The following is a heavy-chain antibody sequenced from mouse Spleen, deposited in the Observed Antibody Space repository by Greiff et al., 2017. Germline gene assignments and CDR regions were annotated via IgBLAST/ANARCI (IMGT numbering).Heavy chain of an antibody. CDR2: IYPGDGDT. CDR1: GYAFSSYW. J-gene: IGHJ2*01. CDR3: ARPQLTSYYFDY. V-gene: IGHV1-80*01. D-gene: IGHD3-3*01. Sequence: QVQLKESGAELVKPGASVKISCKASGYAFSSYWMNWVKQRPGKGLEWIGQIYPGDGDTNYNGKFKGKATLTADKSSSTAYMQLSSLTSEDSAVYFCARPQLTSYYFDYWGQGTTLTVSS.